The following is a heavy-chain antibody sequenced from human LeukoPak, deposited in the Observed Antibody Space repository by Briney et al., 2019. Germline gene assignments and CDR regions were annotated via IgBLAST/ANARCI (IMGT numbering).Heavy chain of an antibody. CDR1: GGTFSSYA. V-gene: IGHV1-69*13. D-gene: IGHD5-12*01. J-gene: IGHJ5*02. CDR2: IIPIFGTA. CDR3: ARLNLGNSGFLLP. Sequence: SVKVSCKASGGTFSSYAISWVRQAPGQGLEWMGGIIPIFGTANYAQKFQGRVTITADESTSTAYMELSSLRSEDTAVYYSARLNLGNSGFLLPWGQGTLVTVSS.